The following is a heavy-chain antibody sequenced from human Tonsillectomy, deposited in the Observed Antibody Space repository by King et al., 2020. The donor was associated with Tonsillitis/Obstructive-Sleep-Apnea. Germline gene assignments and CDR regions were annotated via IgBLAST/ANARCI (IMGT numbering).Heavy chain of an antibody. CDR1: GFTFNNAW. CDR2: IKSETDGETT. J-gene: IGHJ6*02. Sequence: DVQLVESGGGLVKPGGSLRLSCAASGFTFNNAWMNWVRQAPGKGLEWVGRIKSETDGETTDYAAPVKGRFTISRDDSKNTLYLQMNSLKTEDTAVYYCTTDRYQCVGGSCYVDYYYGMDVGGQGTTVTVSS. V-gene: IGHV3-15*07. CDR3: TTDRYQCVGGSCYVDYYYGMDV. D-gene: IGHD2-15*01.